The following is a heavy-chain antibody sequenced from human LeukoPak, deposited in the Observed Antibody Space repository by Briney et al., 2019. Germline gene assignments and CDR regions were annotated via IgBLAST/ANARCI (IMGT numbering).Heavy chain of an antibody. CDR2: IYTSGST. CDR1: GGSISSYY. D-gene: IGHD6-19*01. Sequence: SETLSLTCTVSGGSISSYYWSWIRQPAGKGLEWIGRIYTSGSTNYNPSLKSRVTISADTSSNQFSLKLNSVTAADTAIYYCARLSYSSGWAHFDYWGQGTLVTVSS. J-gene: IGHJ4*02. CDR3: ARLSYSSGWAHFDY. V-gene: IGHV4-4*07.